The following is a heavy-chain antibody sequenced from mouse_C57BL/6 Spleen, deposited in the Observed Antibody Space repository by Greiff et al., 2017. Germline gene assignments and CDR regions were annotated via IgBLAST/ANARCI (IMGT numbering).Heavy chain of an antibody. V-gene: IGHV5-15*01. CDR2: ISNLAYSI. D-gene: IGHD1-1*01. CDR3: ARQGLITPGYFDV. CDR1: GFTFSDYG. Sequence: EVMLVESGGGLVQPGGSLKLSCAASGFTFSDYGMAWVRQAPRKGPEWVAFISNLAYSIYYADTVTGRFTIYRENAKNTLYLEMSSLRSEDTAMYYCARQGLITPGYFDVWGTGTTVTVSS. J-gene: IGHJ1*03.